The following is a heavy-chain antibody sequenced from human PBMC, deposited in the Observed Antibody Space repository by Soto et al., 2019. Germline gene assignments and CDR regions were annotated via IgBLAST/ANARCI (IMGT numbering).Heavy chain of an antibody. CDR3: AKGVPGIAVAGTGYFQH. D-gene: IGHD6-19*01. V-gene: IGHV3-23*01. CDR1: GGTFSSYA. Sequence: SCKASGGTFSSYAMSWVRQAPGKGLEWVSGISGSGDSTYYADSVKGRFTISRDNSKNTLYLQMNSLRAEDTAVYYCAKGVPGIAVAGTGYFQHWGQGTLVTVS. J-gene: IGHJ1*01. CDR2: ISGSGDST.